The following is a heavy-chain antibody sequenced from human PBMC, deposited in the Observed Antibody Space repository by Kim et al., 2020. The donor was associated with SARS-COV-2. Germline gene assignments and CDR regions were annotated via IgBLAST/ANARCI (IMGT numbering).Heavy chain of an antibody. CDR1: GFTFSSYA. CDR3: ARLSGVTTYYDILTGLPLFDY. CDR2: ISGSGGST. J-gene: IGHJ4*02. Sequence: GGSLRLSCAASGFTFSSYAMSWVRQAPGKGLEWVSAISGSGGSTYYADSVKGRFTIPRDNSKNTQYLQMNSLRAEDTAVYYCARLSGVTTYYDILTGLPLFDYWGQGTLVTVSS. D-gene: IGHD3-9*01. V-gene: IGHV3-23*01.